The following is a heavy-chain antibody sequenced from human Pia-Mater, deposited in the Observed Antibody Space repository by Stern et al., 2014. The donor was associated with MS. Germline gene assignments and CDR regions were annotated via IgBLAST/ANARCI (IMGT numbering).Heavy chain of an antibody. CDR1: GFSLRTRGMG. D-gene: IGHD6-19*01. CDR2: IYWDDDK. V-gene: IGHV2-5*02. CDR3: AHLEVRAVAEDAFDI. Sequence: QVTLRESGPTVVKPTQTLTLTCTFSGFSLRTRGMGVGWLRQPPGKALEWLALIYWDDDKFYSPYLKTRLTITKDTSKNWVVLTMTNMDPVDTATYYCAHLEVRAVAEDAFDIWGQGTAVTVSS. J-gene: IGHJ3*02.